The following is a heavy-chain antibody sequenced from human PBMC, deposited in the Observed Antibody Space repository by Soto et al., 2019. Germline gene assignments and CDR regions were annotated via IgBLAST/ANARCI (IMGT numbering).Heavy chain of an antibody. CDR3: ARDQSAMDTIISFDY. V-gene: IGHV1-2*02. J-gene: IGHJ4*02. Sequence: ASVKVSCKASGYTFTGYYMHWVRQAPGQGLEWMGWINPNSGGTNYAQKFQGRVTMTRDTSISTAYMELSRLRSDDTAVYYCARDQSAMDTIISFDYWGQGALVTVSS. CDR1: GYTFTGYY. D-gene: IGHD5-18*01. CDR2: INPNSGGT.